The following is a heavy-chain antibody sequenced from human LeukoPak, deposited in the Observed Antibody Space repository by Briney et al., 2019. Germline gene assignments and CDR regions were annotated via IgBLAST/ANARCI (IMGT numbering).Heavy chain of an antibody. V-gene: IGHV4-59*08. D-gene: IGHD3-16*01. Sequence: SKTLSLTCAVSGGSISNYYWTWIRQPPGTGLEWIGYVYNSGNTTYNPSLRSRVTISIDASKNQFSLKLNSVCAADTAVYYCARRNVLTEGEAFDIWGQGTLVTVSS. CDR2: VYNSGNT. J-gene: IGHJ3*02. CDR3: ARRNVLTEGEAFDI. CDR1: GGSISNYY.